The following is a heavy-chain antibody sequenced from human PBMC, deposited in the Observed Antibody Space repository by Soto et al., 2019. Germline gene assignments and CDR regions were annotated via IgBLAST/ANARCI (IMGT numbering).Heavy chain of an antibody. CDR3: ARDGVVPAANYYGMDV. CDR1: GYTFTGYY. J-gene: IGHJ6*02. Sequence: VASVKVSCKASGYTFTGYYMRWVRQAPGQGLEWMGWINPNSGGTNYAQKFQGRVTMTRDTSISTAYMELSRLRSDDTAVYYCARDGVVPAANYYGMDVWGQGTTVTVSS. V-gene: IGHV1-2*02. D-gene: IGHD2-2*01. CDR2: INPNSGGT.